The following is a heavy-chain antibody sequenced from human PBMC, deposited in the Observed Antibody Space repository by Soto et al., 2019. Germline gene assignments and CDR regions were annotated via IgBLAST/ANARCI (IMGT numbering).Heavy chain of an antibody. CDR3: ARAPGNDFWSGYPNWFDP. CDR2: IYYSGST. Sequence: SDTLSLTCTVSGGSISIYYWSWIRQPPGKGLEWIGYIYYSGSTNYNPSLKSRVTISVDTSKNQFSLKLSSVTAADTAVYYCARAPGNDFWSGYPNWFDPLGQGTLVNVSS. J-gene: IGHJ5*02. D-gene: IGHD3-3*01. V-gene: IGHV4-59*01. CDR1: GGSISIYY.